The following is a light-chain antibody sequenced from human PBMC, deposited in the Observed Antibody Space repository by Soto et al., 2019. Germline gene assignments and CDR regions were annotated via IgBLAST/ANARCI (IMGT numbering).Light chain of an antibody. V-gene: IGLV1-36*01. J-gene: IGLJ2*01. CDR2: YDD. CDR1: SSNIGNNA. Sequence: QSVLTQPPSVSEAPRQRVTISCSGSSSNIGNNAVNWYQQLPGKAPKLLIYYDDLLPSGVSDRFSGSKSGTSASLAISGLQSEDDADYYCAAWDDSLNGSVVFGGGTQLTVL. CDR3: AAWDDSLNGSVV.